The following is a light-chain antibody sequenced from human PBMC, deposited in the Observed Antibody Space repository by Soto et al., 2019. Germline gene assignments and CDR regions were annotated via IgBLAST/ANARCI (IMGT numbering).Light chain of an antibody. CDR3: SSYTSSSTVV. Sequence: QSALTQPASVSGSPGQSITISCTGTSSDVGGSNYVSWYQQHPGKSPKLMIYDVSNRPSGVSNRFSGSKSGNTASLTISGLQAEDEADYHCSSYTSSSTVVFGGGTKLTVL. CDR2: DVS. V-gene: IGLV2-14*01. CDR1: SSDVGGSNY. J-gene: IGLJ2*01.